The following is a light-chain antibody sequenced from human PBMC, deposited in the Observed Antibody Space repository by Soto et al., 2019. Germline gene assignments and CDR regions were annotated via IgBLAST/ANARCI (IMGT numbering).Light chain of an antibody. CDR1: SSDVGGYNY. V-gene: IGLV2-14*01. CDR2: AVT. J-gene: IGLJ1*01. Sequence: SALTQPASVSGSPGQSITISCTGTSSDVGGYNYVSWYQQHPGKAPKLMIYAVTDRPSGVSSRFSGSKSGNTASLTISGLQVEDEADYYCSSYTSSSTLFGTGTRSPS. CDR3: SSYTSSSTL.